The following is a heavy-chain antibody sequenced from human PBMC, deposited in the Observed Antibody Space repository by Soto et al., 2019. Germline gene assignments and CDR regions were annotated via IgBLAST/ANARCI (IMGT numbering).Heavy chain of an antibody. Sequence: PSETLSLTCAVSGGSISSSNWWSWVRQPPGKGLEWIGEIYHSGSTNYNPSLKSRVTISVDKSKNQFSLKLSSVTAADTAVYYCASTTEGYCSSTSCYGNDAFDIWGQGTMVTVS. V-gene: IGHV4-4*02. CDR1: GGSISSSNW. CDR3: ASTTEGYCSSTSCYGNDAFDI. D-gene: IGHD2-2*01. CDR2: IYHSGST. J-gene: IGHJ3*02.